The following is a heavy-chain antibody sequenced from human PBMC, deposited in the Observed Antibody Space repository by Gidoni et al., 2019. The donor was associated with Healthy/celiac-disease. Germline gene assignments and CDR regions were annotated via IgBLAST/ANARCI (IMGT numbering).Heavy chain of an antibody. CDR3: ARDPYGSAGRYGMDV. Sequence: EVQLVESGGGLVKPGGSLRLSCAASGFTFSSYSMNWVRQAPGKGLEWVSSISSSSSYIYYADSVKGRFTISRDNAKNSLYLQMNSLRAEDTAVYYCARDPYGSAGRYGMDVWGQGTTVTVSS. V-gene: IGHV3-21*01. CDR2: ISSSSSYI. D-gene: IGHD3-10*01. J-gene: IGHJ6*02. CDR1: GFTFSSYS.